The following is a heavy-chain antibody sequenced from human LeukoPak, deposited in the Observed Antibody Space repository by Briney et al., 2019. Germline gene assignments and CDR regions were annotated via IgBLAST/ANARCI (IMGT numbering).Heavy chain of an antibody. J-gene: IGHJ4*02. CDR1: GFTFSSYS. D-gene: IGHD2-21*01. CDR2: ISSSSSTI. Sequence: GGSLRLSCAASGFTFSSYSMNWVRQAPGKGLEWVSYISSSSSTIYYADSVKGRFTISRDNAKNSLYLQMNSLSDEDTAVYYCARGGAVPTSILWGGGFDYWGQGTLVTVSS. CDR3: ARGGAVPTSILWGGGFDY. V-gene: IGHV3-48*02.